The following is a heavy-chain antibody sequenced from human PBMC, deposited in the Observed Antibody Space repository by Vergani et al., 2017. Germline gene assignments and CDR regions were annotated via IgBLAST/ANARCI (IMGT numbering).Heavy chain of an antibody. CDR3: AREATPGSWNYEKLVLGY. J-gene: IGHJ4*02. Sequence: QVQLVQSGAEVKKPGASVKVSCKASGYTFTSYYMHWVRQAPGQGLEWMGIINPSGGSTSYAQKFQGRVTMTRDTSTSTVYMELSSLRSEDTAVYYCAREATPGSWNYEKLVLGYWGQGTLVTVSS. CDR2: INPSGGST. V-gene: IGHV1-46*01. D-gene: IGHD1-7*01. CDR1: GYTFTSYY.